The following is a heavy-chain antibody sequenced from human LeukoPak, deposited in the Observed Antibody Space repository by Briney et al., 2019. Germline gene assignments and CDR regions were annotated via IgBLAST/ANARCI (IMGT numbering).Heavy chain of an antibody. V-gene: IGHV3-66*01. CDR3: AKERNLEIAVAGTIFDY. D-gene: IGHD6-19*01. J-gene: IGHJ4*02. CDR1: GFTVSSNY. CDR2: IYSGGST. Sequence: PGGSLRLSCAASGFTVSSNYMSWVRQAPGKGLEWVSVIYSGGSTYYADSVKGRFTISRDNSKDMIYLEMSSLRVEDTAVYYCAKERNLEIAVAGTIFDYWGQGTLVTVSS.